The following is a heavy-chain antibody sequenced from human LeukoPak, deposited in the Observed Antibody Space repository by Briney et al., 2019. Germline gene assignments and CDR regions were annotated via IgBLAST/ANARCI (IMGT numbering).Heavy chain of an antibody. CDR1: GESFSGYY. J-gene: IGHJ4*02. Sequence: SETLSLTCAVYGESFSGYYWSWIRQPPGKGLEWIGEINHSGSTNYNPSLKSRITISVDMSKNQFSLKLSSVTAADTAVYYCARQDGRGRPNAFDYWGQGILVTVSS. D-gene: IGHD5-24*01. CDR3: ARQDGRGRPNAFDY. CDR2: INHSGST. V-gene: IGHV4-34*01.